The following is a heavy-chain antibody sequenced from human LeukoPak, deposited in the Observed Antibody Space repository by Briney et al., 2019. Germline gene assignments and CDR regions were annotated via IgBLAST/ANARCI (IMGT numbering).Heavy chain of an antibody. CDR2: ISSSSSYI. J-gene: IGHJ3*02. Sequence: PGGSLRLSCAASGFTFSSYSMSWVRQAPGKGLEWVSSISSSSSYIYYADSVKGRFTISRDNAKNSLYLQMNSLRAEDTAVYYCARDLLPDDAFDIWGQGTMVTVSS. CDR1: GFTFSSYS. V-gene: IGHV3-21*01. CDR3: ARDLLPDDAFDI.